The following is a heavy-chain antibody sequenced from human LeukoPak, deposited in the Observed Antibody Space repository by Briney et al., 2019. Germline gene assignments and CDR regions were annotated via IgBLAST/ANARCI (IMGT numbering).Heavy chain of an antibody. CDR3: ARGPGGKTGTTGWFDP. V-gene: IGHV4-31*03. J-gene: IGHJ5*02. D-gene: IGHD1-7*01. CDR2: IYYSGST. CDR1: GGSISSGGYY. Sequence: PSETLSLTCTVSGGSISSGGYYWSWIRQHPGKGLEWIGYIYYSGSTYYNPSLKSRVTISVDTSKNQFSLKLSSVTAADTAVYYCARGPGGKTGTTGWFDPWGQGTLVTVSS.